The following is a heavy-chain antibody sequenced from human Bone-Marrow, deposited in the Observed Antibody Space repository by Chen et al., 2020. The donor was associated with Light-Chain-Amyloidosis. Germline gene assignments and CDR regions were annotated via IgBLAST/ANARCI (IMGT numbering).Heavy chain of an antibody. CDR2: ISGSGGST. CDR1: GFTFSSYA. V-gene: IGHV3-23*01. Sequence: EVQLLESGGGLVQPGGSLRLSCAASGFTFSSYAMSWVRQAPGKGLEWVSGISGSGGSTYYADSGKGRFTISRDNSKNTLYLQMNSLRAEDTAVYYCAKRPPYPSSYGMDVWGQGTTVTVSS. D-gene: IGHD2-21*01. J-gene: IGHJ6*02. CDR3: AKRPPYPSSYGMDV.